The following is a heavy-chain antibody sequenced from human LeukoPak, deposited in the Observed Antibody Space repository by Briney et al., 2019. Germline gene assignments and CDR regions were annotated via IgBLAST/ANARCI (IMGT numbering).Heavy chain of an antibody. CDR3: ALLRGYSSG. Sequence: GEPLNISCKGPGSRFTSYWIGGVRQIPGKGLEWMGIIYPGDSDTRYSPSFQGQVTISADKSISTAYLQWSSLKASDTAMYYCALLRGYSSGWGQGTLVTVSS. CDR2: IYPGDSDT. D-gene: IGHD6-19*01. CDR1: GSRFTSYW. V-gene: IGHV5-51*01. J-gene: IGHJ4*02.